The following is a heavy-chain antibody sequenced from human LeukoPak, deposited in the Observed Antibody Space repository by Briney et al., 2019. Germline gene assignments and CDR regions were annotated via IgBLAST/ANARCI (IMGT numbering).Heavy chain of an antibody. D-gene: IGHD2-2*01. CDR1: GGSISSSSYY. J-gene: IGHJ4*02. Sequence: SETLSLTCTVAGGSISSSSYYWGWIRQPPGKGLEWIGSIYNSGSTYYNPSLKSRVTISVDTSKNQFSLKLSSVTAADTAVYYCASDCSSTSCYGSDYWGQGTLVTVSS. CDR2: IYNSGST. CDR3: ASDCSSTSCYGSDY. V-gene: IGHV4-39*01.